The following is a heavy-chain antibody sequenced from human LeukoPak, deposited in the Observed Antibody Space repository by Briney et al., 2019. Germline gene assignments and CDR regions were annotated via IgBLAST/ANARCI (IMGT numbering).Heavy chain of an antibody. D-gene: IGHD3-3*01. CDR1: GYTFTGYY. CDR3: ARGGYDFVYYYYGMDV. J-gene: IGHJ6*02. CDR2: INPNSGGT. V-gene: IGHV1-2*06. Sequence: ASVTVSCKASGYTFTGYYMHWVRQAPGQGLEWMGRINPNSGGTNYAQKFQGRVTMTRDTSISTAYMELSRLRSDDTAVYYCARGGYDFVYYYYGMDVWGQGTTVTVSS.